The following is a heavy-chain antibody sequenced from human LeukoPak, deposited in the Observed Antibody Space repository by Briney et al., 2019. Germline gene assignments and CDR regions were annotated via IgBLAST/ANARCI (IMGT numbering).Heavy chain of an antibody. V-gene: IGHV3-64D*06. CDR1: GFTFSRYA. D-gene: IGHD4-17*01. CDR3: VKDTSDYGDPWDY. Sequence: GGPLRLSCSASGFTFSRYAMHWVRQAPGKGLAYVSGIRSNGGNTDYADSVKGRFTISRDNSKNTLYLQMSSLRAEDTAVYYCVKDTSDYGDPWDYWGQGTLVTVSS. J-gene: IGHJ4*02. CDR2: IRSNGGNT.